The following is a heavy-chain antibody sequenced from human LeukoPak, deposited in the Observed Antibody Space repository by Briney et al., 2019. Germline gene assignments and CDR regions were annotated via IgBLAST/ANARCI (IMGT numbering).Heavy chain of an antibody. CDR3: ARDAMTTVTTGDAFDI. Sequence: SVKVSCKASGGTFSSYAISWVRQAPGQGLEWMGRIIPIFATANYAQKFQGRVTITTDESTSTAYMELSSLRSEDTAVYYCARDAMTTVTTGDAFDIWGQGTMVTVSS. CDR2: IIPIFATA. J-gene: IGHJ3*02. V-gene: IGHV1-69*05. D-gene: IGHD4-17*01. CDR1: GGTFSSYA.